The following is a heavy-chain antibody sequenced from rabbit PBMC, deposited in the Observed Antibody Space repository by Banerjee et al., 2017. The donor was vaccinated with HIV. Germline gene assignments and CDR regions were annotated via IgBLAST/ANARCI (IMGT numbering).Heavy chain of an antibody. V-gene: IGHV1S45*01. CDR1: GIDFSSYG. J-gene: IGHJ4*01. CDR2: INTSSGNI. CDR3: ARDLAGVTGWNFNL. D-gene: IGHD4-1*01. Sequence: QEQLVESGGGLVQPGGSLTLSCKASGIDFSSYGITWVRQAPGKGLEWIACINTSSGNIVYATWAKGRFTISKTSWTTVTLQMTSLTAADTATYFCARDLAGVTGWNFNLWGPGTLVTVS.